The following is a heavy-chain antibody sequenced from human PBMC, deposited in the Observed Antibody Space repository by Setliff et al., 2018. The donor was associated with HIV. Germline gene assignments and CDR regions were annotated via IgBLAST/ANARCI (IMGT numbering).Heavy chain of an antibody. V-gene: IGHV4-34*01. CDR2: IHSSGNT. CDR1: GGSLSDYY. J-gene: IGHJ4*02. D-gene: IGHD3-22*01. CDR3: ARLTTTYYYDSSAYYHPV. Sequence: SETLSLTCAVYGGSLSDYYWSWIRQPPGKGLEWLGEIHSSGNTNYSPSLKGRVTISVDTPKNQYSLNLKSVTAADTAVFYCARLTTTYYYDSSAYYHPVWGQGTLVTVS.